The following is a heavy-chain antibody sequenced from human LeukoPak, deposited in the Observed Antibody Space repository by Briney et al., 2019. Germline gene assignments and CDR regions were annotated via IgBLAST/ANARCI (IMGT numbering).Heavy chain of an antibody. J-gene: IGHJ4*02. CDR3: ARSRGYSYGYYFDY. CDR1: GFTFSSYS. CDR2: ISSSSSYI. Sequence: GGSLRLSCAASGFTFSSYSMNWVRQAPGKGLEWVSSISSSSSYIYYADSVKGRFTISRDNSKNTLYLQMNSLRAEDTAVYYCARSRGYSYGYYFDYWGQGTLVTVSS. D-gene: IGHD5-18*01. V-gene: IGHV3-21*01.